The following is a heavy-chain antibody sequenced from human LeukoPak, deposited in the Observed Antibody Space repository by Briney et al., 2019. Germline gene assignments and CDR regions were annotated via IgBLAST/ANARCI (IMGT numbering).Heavy chain of an antibody. CDR2: IIPIFGTA. V-gene: IGHV1-69*13. Sequence: ASVKVSCKASGGTFSSYAISWVRQAPGQGLEWMGGIIPIFGTANYAQKFQGRVTITADESTSTAYMELSSLRSEDTAVYYCARESSDYGGNPLDYYYGMDVWGQGTTVTVSS. D-gene: IGHD4-23*01. CDR3: ARESSDYGGNPLDYYYGMDV. CDR1: GGTFSSYA. J-gene: IGHJ6*02.